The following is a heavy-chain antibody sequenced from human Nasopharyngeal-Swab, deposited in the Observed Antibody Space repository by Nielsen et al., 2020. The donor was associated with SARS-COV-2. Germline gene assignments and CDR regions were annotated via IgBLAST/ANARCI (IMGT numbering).Heavy chain of an antibody. D-gene: IGHD2-8*02. V-gene: IGHV3-30-3*01. J-gene: IGHJ6*02. CDR1: GFIFSSYA. CDR3: AKAGGVAGEFYGMDV. CDR2: ISYDESNK. Sequence: LSLTCAASGFIFSSYAMHWVRQAPGKGLEWVAVISYDESNKYYADSVKGRFTISRDNSKNTLYLQMNSLRAEDAAVYYCAKAGGVAGEFYGMDVWGQGTTVTVSS.